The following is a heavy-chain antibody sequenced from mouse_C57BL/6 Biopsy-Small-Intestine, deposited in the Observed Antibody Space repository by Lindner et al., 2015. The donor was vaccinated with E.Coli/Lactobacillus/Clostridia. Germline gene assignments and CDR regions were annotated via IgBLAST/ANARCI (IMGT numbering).Heavy chain of an antibody. CDR3: AGGTDYCSSTSCLYGMDV. CDR1: GFTFSTYN. D-gene: IGHD1-1*02. J-gene: IGHJ1*01. V-gene: IGHV1-64*01. CDR2: INPSGAGT. Sequence: SVKVSCKASGFTFSTYNMHWVRQAPGQGLEWMGMINPSGAGTNYAQNFKGRVTLTSDTSTSTVYMELSSLKSEDTAVYYCAGGTDYCSSTSCLYGMDVWGQGTTVTVSS.